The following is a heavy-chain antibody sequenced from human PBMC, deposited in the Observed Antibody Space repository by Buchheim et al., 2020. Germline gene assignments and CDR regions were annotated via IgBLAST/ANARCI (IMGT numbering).Heavy chain of an antibody. CDR3: AKDQSRISLGGIDY. Sequence: QVQLVESGGGVVQPGRSLRLSCAASGFTFSSYGMHWVRQAPGKGLEWVAVISYDGSNKYYADSVKGRFTISRDNSKNTLYLQMNSLRAEDTAVYYCAKDQSRISLGGIDYWGQGTL. D-gene: IGHD5-24*01. CDR1: GFTFSSYG. CDR2: ISYDGSNK. V-gene: IGHV3-30*18. J-gene: IGHJ4*02.